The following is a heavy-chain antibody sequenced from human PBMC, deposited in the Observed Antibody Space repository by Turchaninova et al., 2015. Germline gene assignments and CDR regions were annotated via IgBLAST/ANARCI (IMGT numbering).Heavy chain of an antibody. J-gene: IGHJ4*02. D-gene: IGHD3-22*01. Sequence: QVQLVQSGAGVKKPGSSVKVSCQASGGTFSTSAIGWVRQAPGQGLEWRGGIIPIFGTANYAQKFQGRVTITADESTSTAYMELSSLRSEDTALYYCARGPDSSAYYYFYWGQGTLVTVSS. V-gene: IGHV1-69*12. CDR3: ARGPDSSAYYYFY. CDR1: GGTFSTSA. CDR2: IIPIFGTA.